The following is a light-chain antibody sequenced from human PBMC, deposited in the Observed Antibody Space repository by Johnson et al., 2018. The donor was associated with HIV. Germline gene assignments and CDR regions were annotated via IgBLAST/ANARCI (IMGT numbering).Light chain of an antibody. V-gene: IGLV1-51*01. CDR1: SSNIGNNY. Sequence: QSVLTQPPSMSAAPGQKVTISCSGSSSNIGNNYVSWYQQLPGTAPKLLIYDNDKRPSGIPDRFSASKSDTSATLGITGLQTGDEANYYCRTWDGGLSIYVFGTGTVVTVL. CDR3: RTWDGGLSIYV. J-gene: IGLJ1*01. CDR2: DND.